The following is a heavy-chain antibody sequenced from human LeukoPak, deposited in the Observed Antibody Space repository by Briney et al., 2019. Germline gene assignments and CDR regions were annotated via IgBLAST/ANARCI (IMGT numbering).Heavy chain of an antibody. D-gene: IGHD3-10*01. CDR3: AAITMVRGTNWFDP. V-gene: IGHV1-18*01. J-gene: IGHJ5*02. Sequence: GASVKVSCKASGYTFTSYGISWVRQAPGQGLEWMGWISAYNGNTNYAQKLQGRVTMTTDTSTSTAYMELRSLRSDDTAVYYCAAITMVRGTNWFDPWGQGTLVTVSS. CDR1: GYTFTSYG. CDR2: ISAYNGNT.